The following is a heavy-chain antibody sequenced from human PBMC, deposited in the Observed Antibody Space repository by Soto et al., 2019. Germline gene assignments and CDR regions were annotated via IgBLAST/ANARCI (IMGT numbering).Heavy chain of an antibody. D-gene: IGHD3-10*01. CDR2: ISYDGSNK. V-gene: IGHV3-30-3*01. CDR1: GFTFSSYA. J-gene: IGHJ4*02. CDR3: ARVTFNYYLDY. Sequence: QVQLVESGGGVVQPGRSLRLSCAASGFTFSSYAMHWVRQAPGKGREWVAVISYDGSNKYYADSVKGRFTISRDNSKNTLYMQMNSLRAEDTAVYYCARVTFNYYLDYWGQGTLVTVSS.